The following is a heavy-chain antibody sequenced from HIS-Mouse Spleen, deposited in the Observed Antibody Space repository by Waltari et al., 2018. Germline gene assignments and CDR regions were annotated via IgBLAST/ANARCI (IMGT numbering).Heavy chain of an antibody. Sequence: QVQLVQSGAEVKKPGASVKVSCKASGYTFTGYYMHWVRQAPGQGLEWMGWINPNSGGTNYAQKCQGRVTMTRDTSISTAYMELSRLRSDDTAVYYCARVYSSSWRGFDYWGQGTLVTVSS. CDR3: ARVYSSSWRGFDY. CDR1: GYTFTGYY. D-gene: IGHD6-6*01. J-gene: IGHJ4*02. CDR2: INPNSGGT. V-gene: IGHV1-2*02.